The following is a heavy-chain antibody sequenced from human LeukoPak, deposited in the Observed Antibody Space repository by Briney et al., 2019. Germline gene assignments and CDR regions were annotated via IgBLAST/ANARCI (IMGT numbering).Heavy chain of an antibody. Sequence: PGGSLRLSCAASGFSFSSYSMNWVRQPPGKGLEWIGEIYHSGRTNYNPSLRSRVTISVDKSRNQFSLKVISVTAADTAVYYCARREGDYGDYFWGQGTLVTVSS. CDR2: IYHSGRT. V-gene: IGHV4-4*02. CDR1: GFSFSSYSM. J-gene: IGHJ4*02. CDR3: ARREGDYGDYF. D-gene: IGHD4-17*01.